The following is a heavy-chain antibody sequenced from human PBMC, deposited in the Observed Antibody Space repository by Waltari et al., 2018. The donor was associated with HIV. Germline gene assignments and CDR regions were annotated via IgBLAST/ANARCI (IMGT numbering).Heavy chain of an antibody. Sequence: QVQLVQSGAEVKKPGASVKVSCKATGYIFTSYGISWVRQAPVQGLEWMGWISGYNGHTKDALKLQGRVTITTDTSARTAYMELRSLRSDDAAVYYCARDHSSSGWYYFDYWGQGTLVTVSS. J-gene: IGHJ4*02. CDR1: GYIFTSYG. D-gene: IGHD6-13*01. V-gene: IGHV1-18*01. CDR3: ARDHSSSGWYYFDY. CDR2: ISGYNGHT.